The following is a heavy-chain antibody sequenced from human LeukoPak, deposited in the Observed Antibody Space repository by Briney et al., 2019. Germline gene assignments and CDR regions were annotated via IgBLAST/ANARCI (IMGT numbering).Heavy chain of an antibody. V-gene: IGHV1-18*01. D-gene: IGHD6-19*01. J-gene: IGHJ5*02. Sequence: GASVKVSCKASGYTFTSYGISWVRQAPGQGLEWMGWISAYNGNTNYAQKLQGRVTMTTDTSTSTAYMELRSLRSDDTAVYYCARGDRAGYSSGWYLDPWGQGTLVTVSS. CDR1: GYTFTSYG. CDR2: ISAYNGNT. CDR3: ARGDRAGYSSGWYLDP.